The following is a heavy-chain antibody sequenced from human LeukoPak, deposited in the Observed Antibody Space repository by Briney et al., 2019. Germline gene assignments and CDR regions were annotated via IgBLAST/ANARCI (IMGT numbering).Heavy chain of an antibody. CDR3: AKVAGSGSYYNGFDS. D-gene: IGHD3-10*01. J-gene: IGHJ4*02. CDR1: GFTFNNNA. CDR2: ISGSGGSA. V-gene: IGHV3-23*01. Sequence: GGSQRLSCAASGFTFNNNAMSWVRQAPGKGLEWVSGISGSGGSAYYADSVKGRFTISRDISKDTLYLEMNSLRAEDTAVYYCAKVAGSGSYYNGFDSWGQGTLVTVSS.